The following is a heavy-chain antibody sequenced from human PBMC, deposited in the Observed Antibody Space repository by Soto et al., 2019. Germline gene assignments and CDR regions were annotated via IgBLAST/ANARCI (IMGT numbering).Heavy chain of an antibody. D-gene: IGHD3-3*01. CDR1: GFTFSSYG. CDR2: ISYDGSNK. J-gene: IGHJ4*02. V-gene: IGHV3-30*18. Sequence: GGSLRLSCAASGFTFSSYGMHWVRQAPGKGLEWVAVISYDGSNKYYADSVKGRFTISRDNSKNTLYLQMNSLRAEDTAVYYCAKVPYDFWSGYYPRYFDYWGQGTLVTVSS. CDR3: AKVPYDFWSGYYPRYFDY.